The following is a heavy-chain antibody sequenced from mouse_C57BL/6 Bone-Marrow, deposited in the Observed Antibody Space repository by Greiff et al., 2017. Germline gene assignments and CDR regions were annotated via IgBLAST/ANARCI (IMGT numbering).Heavy chain of an antibody. CDR1: GFNITNDY. V-gene: IGHV14-4*01. Sequence: EVQLQQPGAELVRPGASVKLSCTASGFNITNDYMHWVKQRPEQGLEWIGWIDPESGGTDYASKFQGKATLTANTSSNTAYLQLSSLTSEDTAVYDCTLYGNYGGFFDYWGQGTTLTVSS. CDR2: IDPESGGT. CDR3: TLYGNYGGFFDY. J-gene: IGHJ2*01. D-gene: IGHD2-1*01.